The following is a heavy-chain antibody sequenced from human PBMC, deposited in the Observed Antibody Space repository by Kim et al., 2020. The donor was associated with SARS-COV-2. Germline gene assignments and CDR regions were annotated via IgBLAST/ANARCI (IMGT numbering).Heavy chain of an antibody. CDR3: ARDFWSGSSYYGMDV. D-gene: IGHD3-3*01. CDR2: INTHSGDT. CDR1: GYTFTGYY. Sequence: ASVKVSCKASGYTFTGYYMHWVRQAPGQGLEWMGRINTHSGDTNYAQKFQGRVTMTRDTSITTAYMELNRLRSDDTAVYYCARDFWSGSSYYGMDVWGQG. V-gene: IGHV1-2*06. J-gene: IGHJ6*02.